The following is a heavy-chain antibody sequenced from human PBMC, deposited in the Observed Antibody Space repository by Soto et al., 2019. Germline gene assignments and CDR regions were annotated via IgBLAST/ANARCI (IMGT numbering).Heavy chain of an antibody. CDR3: ARADCSSTSCYDYYYYGMDV. V-gene: IGHV1-69*01. D-gene: IGHD2-2*01. Sequence: QVQLVQSGAEVKKPGSSVKVSCKASGGTFSSYAISWVRQAPGQGLEWMGGIIPIFGTANYAQKFQGRVTITADEYTSTAYMELSSLRSEDTAVYYCARADCSSTSCYDYYYYGMDVWGQGTTVTVSS. CDR2: IIPIFGTA. CDR1: GGTFSSYA. J-gene: IGHJ6*02.